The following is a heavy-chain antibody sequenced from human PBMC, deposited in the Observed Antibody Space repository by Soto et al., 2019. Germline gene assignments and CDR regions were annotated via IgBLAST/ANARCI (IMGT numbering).Heavy chain of an antibody. CDR2: ISSNGGST. CDR1: GFTFISYA. J-gene: IGHJ4*02. V-gene: IGHV3-64D*06. Sequence: WGSLRLSCSASGFTFISYAIHFFRQAPGKGLEYVSAISSNGGSTYYADSVKGRFTISRDNSKNTLYLQMSSLRAEGTAVYYCVRPASAYYFDYWGQGTLVTVSS. CDR3: VRPASAYYFDY.